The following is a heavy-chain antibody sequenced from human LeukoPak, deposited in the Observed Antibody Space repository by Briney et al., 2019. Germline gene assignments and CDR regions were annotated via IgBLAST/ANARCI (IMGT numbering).Heavy chain of an antibody. CDR1: GFTFSSYW. J-gene: IGHJ4*02. V-gene: IGHV3-74*01. CDR3: ARGSFYNGYENFDY. CDR2: INTDVTST. D-gene: IGHD5-12*01. Sequence: AGGSLRLSCAASGFTFSSYWMHWVRQAPGKGLVWVSRINTDVTSTRYADSVKGRFTISRDNAKNTLYLQMNSLRVEDTAVYCCARGSFYNGYENFDYWGQGTLVTVSS.